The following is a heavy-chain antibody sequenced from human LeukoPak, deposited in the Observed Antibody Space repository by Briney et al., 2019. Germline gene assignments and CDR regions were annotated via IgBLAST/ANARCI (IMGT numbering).Heavy chain of an antibody. V-gene: IGHV3-33*06. CDR3: AKNLYCGGGSCYPSALGMDV. D-gene: IGHD2-15*01. CDR2: IWYDGSKK. Sequence: GGSLRLSCAASGFSFSSYGMHWVRQAPGKGLEWVAVIWYDGSKKYYADSVKGRFIISRDNSKNTLFLQMNSLRAEDTAVYYCAKNLYCGGGSCYPSALGMDVWGQGTTVTVSS. CDR1: GFSFSSYG. J-gene: IGHJ6*02.